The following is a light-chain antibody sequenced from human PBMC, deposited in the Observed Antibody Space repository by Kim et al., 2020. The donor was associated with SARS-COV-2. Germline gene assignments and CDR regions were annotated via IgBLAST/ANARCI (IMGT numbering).Light chain of an antibody. Sequence: QSALTQPASVSGSPGQSINISCTGTSSDVGGYNYVSWYQQHPDKAPKLMIYDVSNRPSGFSNRFSGSKSGNTASLTISGLQAEDEADYYCSSYTSSSTVVFGGGTQLTVL. CDR2: DVS. CDR1: SSDVGGYNY. V-gene: IGLV2-14*03. J-gene: IGLJ3*02. CDR3: SSYTSSSTVV.